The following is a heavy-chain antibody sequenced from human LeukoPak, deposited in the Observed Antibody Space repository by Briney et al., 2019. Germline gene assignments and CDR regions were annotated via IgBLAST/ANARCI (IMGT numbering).Heavy chain of an antibody. V-gene: IGHV1-18*01. CDR1: GYTFTSYG. D-gene: IGHD3-22*01. CDR2: ISAYNGNT. J-gene: IGHJ4*02. Sequence: ASVKVSCKASGYTFTSYGISWVRQAPGQGLEWMGWISAYNGNTNYAQKLQGRVTMTTDTSTSTAYMELRSLRSDDTAVYYCARVIPYYYDSSGPYYFDYWGQGTLVTVSS. CDR3: ARVIPYYYDSSGPYYFDY.